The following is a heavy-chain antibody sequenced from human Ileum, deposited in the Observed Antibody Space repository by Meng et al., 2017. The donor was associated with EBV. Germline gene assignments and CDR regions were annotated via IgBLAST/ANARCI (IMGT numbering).Heavy chain of an antibody. V-gene: IGHV3-74*01. CDR1: GFSFSSYW. D-gene: IGHD2-8*01. CDR3: VRDSPHANFDY. Sequence: VLLWESGGGLVQPGGSLRLSCAASGFSFSSYWMHWVRQAPGKGLVWVSHIDNDGTTTNYADSVKGRFTVSRDNAKSTLDLQMNSLRVDDTGVYFCVRDSPHANFDYWGQGALVTVSS. CDR2: IDNDGTTT. J-gene: IGHJ4*02.